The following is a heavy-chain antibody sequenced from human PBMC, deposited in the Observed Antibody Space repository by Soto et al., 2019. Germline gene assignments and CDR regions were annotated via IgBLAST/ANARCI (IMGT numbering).Heavy chain of an antibody. V-gene: IGHV1-18*01. CDR1: GYTFTSYG. J-gene: IGHJ5*02. CDR3: ARDPHDFWSSYFFDP. Sequence: ASVKVSCKASGYTFTSYGISWVRQAPGQGLEWMGWISAYNGNTNYAQKLQGRVTMTTDTSTSTAYMEVRSLRSDDTAVYYCARDPHDFWSSYFFDPWGQGTLVTVSS. D-gene: IGHD3-3*01. CDR2: ISAYNGNT.